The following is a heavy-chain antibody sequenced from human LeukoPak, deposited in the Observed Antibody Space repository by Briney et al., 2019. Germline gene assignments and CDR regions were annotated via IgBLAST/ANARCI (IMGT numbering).Heavy chain of an antibody. CDR3: ARDQERSDNWFDP. CDR1: GYTFTSYG. CDR2: ISAYNRNT. V-gene: IGHV1-18*04. J-gene: IGHJ5*02. Sequence: GASVKVSCKASGYTFTSYGINWVRQAPGQGLDWMGWISAYNRNTNYAQKFQGRVTLTTDTSTSTAYMELRSLRSDDTALYYCARDQERSDNWFDPWGQGTLVTVSS. D-gene: IGHD3-3*01.